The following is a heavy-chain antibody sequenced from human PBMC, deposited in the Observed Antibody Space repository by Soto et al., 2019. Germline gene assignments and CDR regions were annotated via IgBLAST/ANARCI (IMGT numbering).Heavy chain of an antibody. CDR2: IIPIFGTA. V-gene: IGHV1-69*13. Sequence: SVKVSCKASGGTFSSYAISWVRQAPGQGLEWMGGIIPIFGTANYAQKFQGRVTITADESTSTAYMQLSGLRSEDTAGYYCARGYSGSYCDYWGQGTLVTVSS. CDR3: ARGYSGSYCDY. J-gene: IGHJ4*02. D-gene: IGHD1-26*01. CDR1: GGTFSSYA.